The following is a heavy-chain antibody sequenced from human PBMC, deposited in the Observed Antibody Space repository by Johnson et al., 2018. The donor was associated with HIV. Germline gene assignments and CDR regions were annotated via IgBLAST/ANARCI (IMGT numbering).Heavy chain of an antibody. CDR2: LRYDGSEK. Sequence: QVQLVESGGGVVQPGRPLRLSCVASGFIFSDYAMHWVRQAPSKGLEWVAVLRYDGSEKNYADSRRGRCSISRDNDKNTLYLLMNSPSPEDTGVYQCARDRHGSWRHNAFDIWGQGTMVTVSS. CDR3: ARDRHGSWRHNAFDI. V-gene: IGHV3-30-3*01. J-gene: IGHJ3*02. D-gene: IGHD3-10*01. CDR1: GFIFSDYA.